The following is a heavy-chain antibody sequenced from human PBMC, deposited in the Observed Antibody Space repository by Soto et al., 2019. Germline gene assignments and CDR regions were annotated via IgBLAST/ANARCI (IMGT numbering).Heavy chain of an antibody. J-gene: IGHJ4*02. V-gene: IGHV1-69*01. Sequence: QVQLVQSGAEVKKPGSSVKVSCKASGGTFSSYAISWVRQAPGQGLEWMGGIIPIFGTANYAQKVQGRVTITADEHTSTAYMELSSLRSEATAVYYCARSIRYFDWLLLHFDYWGQGTLVTVSS. CDR3: ARSIRYFDWLLLHFDY. D-gene: IGHD3-9*01. CDR1: GGTFSSYA. CDR2: IIPIFGTA.